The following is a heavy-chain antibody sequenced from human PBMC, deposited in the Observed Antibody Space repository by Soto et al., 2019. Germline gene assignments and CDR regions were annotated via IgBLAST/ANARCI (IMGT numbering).Heavy chain of an antibody. J-gene: IGHJ4*02. D-gene: IGHD6-19*01. CDR2: ISGSGGST. CDR3: AKDTGGWLDY. V-gene: IGHV3-23*01. Sequence: EVQLLESGGGLVQPGGSLRLSCAASGFTFSSYAMSWVRQAPGKGLEWVSAISGSGGSTYYADCVKGRFTISRDNSKNALDLQMNSLRAQDTAVYYCAKDTGGWLDYWGQGTLVTVSP. CDR1: GFTFSSYA.